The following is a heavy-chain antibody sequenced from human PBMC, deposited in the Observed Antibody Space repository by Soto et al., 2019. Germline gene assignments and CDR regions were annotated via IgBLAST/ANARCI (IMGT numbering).Heavy chain of an antibody. D-gene: IGHD6-13*01. J-gene: IGHJ4*02. Sequence: PSETLSLTCTVSGGSISSGDYYWSWIRQPPGKGLEWIGYIYYSGSTYYNPSLKSRVTISVDTSKNQFSLKLSSVTAADTAVYYCARGLIAAAGMSSYDYWGQGTLVTVSS. V-gene: IGHV4-30-4*01. CDR3: ARGLIAAAGMSSYDY. CDR1: GGSISSGDYY. CDR2: IYYSGST.